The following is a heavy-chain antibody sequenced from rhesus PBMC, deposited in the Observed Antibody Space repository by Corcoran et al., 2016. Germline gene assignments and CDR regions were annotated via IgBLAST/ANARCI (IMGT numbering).Heavy chain of an antibody. CDR2: IYGSGRST. Sequence: QLQLQESGPGLVKPSETLSVTCAVSGGSISSSYWSWIRQAPGKGLEWIGYIYGSGRSTNYNPSLKSRVTLSVDTSKNQLSLKLSSVTTADTAVYYCARRYSGSYSFDYWGQGVLVTVSS. CDR3: ARRYSGSYSFDY. V-gene: IGHV4-169*01. D-gene: IGHD1-44*02. J-gene: IGHJ4*01. CDR1: GGSISSSY.